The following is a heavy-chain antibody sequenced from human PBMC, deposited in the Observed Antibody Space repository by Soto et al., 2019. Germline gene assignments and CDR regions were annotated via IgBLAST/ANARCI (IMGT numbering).Heavy chain of an antibody. Sequence: GGSLRLSCVASGFSFSSYAMNWVRQAPGKGLEWVSTISGSFGSTYYADSVQGRFTVSRDNSKNTLYLQMNSLRAEDTAVYYCARDRRPSIYSGLAVWGQGTTVTVSS. D-gene: IGHD2-2*01. J-gene: IGHJ6*02. V-gene: IGHV3-23*01. CDR1: GFSFSSYA. CDR2: ISGSFGST. CDR3: ARDRRPSIYSGLAV.